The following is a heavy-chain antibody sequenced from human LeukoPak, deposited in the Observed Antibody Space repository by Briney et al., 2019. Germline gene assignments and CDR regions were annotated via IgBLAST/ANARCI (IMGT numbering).Heavy chain of an antibody. CDR1: GFTFSSYG. Sequence: PGGSLRLSCAASGFTFSSYGMHWVRQAPGKGLEWVAFIRYDGSNKYYADSVKGRFTISRDNSKNTLYLQMNSLRAEDTAVYYCAKDRRITIFGVAPFDYWGQGTLVTVSS. D-gene: IGHD3-3*01. CDR3: AKDRRITIFGVAPFDY. J-gene: IGHJ4*02. CDR2: IRYDGSNK. V-gene: IGHV3-30*02.